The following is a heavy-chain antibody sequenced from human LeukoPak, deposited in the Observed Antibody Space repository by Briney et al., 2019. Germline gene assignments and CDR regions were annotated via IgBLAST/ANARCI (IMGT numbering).Heavy chain of an antibody. J-gene: IGHJ4*02. CDR2: MNPNSGNT. CDR3: ARRMITFGGVIAN. V-gene: IGHV1-8*01. Sequence: EASVKVSCKASGYTFTSYDINWVRQANGQGLEWMGWMNPNSGNTGYAQKFQGRVTMTRNTSISTAYMELSSLRSEDTAVYYCARRMITFGGVIANWGQGTLVTVSS. CDR1: GYTFTSYD. D-gene: IGHD3-16*02.